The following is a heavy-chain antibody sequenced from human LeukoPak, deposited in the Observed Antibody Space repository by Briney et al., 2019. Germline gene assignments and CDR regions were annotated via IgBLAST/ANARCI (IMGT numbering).Heavy chain of an antibody. D-gene: IGHD5-18*01. V-gene: IGHV3-7*01. CDR3: ARHLSGVTGYSYGRGIDY. J-gene: IGHJ4*02. CDR1: GFTFSSYG. Sequence: GGSLRLSCAASGFTFSSYGMSWVRQAPGKGLEWVANIKKDGSENYYVDSVKGRFTISRDNAKKSLYLQMKSLRAEDTAVYYCARHLSGVTGYSYGRGIDYWGQGTLVTVSS. CDR2: IKKDGSEN.